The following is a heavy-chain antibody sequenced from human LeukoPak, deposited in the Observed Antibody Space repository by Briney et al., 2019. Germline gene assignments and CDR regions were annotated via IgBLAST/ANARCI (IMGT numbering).Heavy chain of an antibody. CDR1: GFTFSSYW. V-gene: IGHV3-74*01. J-gene: IGHJ4*02. D-gene: IGHD6-6*01. CDR2: IYSDGSRT. Sequence: PGGSLRLSCAASGFTFSSYWMHWVRQGPGKGLVWVSRIYSDGSRTTYADSVKGRFTISGDNAKNTLYLQMNSLRAEDTAVYYCARGDHIVARPFRFDYWGQGTLVTVSS. CDR3: ARGDHIVARPFRFDY.